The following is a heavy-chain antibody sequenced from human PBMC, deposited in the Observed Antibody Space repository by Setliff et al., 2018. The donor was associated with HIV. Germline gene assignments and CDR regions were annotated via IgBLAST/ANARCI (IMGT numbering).Heavy chain of an antibody. CDR3: ARAPGDILTAYFGGLDY. CDR1: GFTFSSYW. CDR2: ISSDSSTI. J-gene: IGHJ4*02. Sequence: PGGSLRLSCAASGFTFSSYWMHWVRQAPGKGLEWVSYISSDSSTIYYADSVKGRFTISRDNAENSLYLQMNSLRAEDTAVYYCARAPGDILTAYFGGLDYWGQGALVTVSS. D-gene: IGHD3-9*01. V-gene: IGHV3-48*01.